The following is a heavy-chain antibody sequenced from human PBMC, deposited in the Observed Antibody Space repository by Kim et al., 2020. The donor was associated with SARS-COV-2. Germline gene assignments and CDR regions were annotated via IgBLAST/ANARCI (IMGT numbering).Heavy chain of an antibody. CDR3: ARPISSSGWYVY. D-gene: IGHD6-19*01. V-gene: IGHV4-39*01. CDR2: T. J-gene: IGHJ4*02. Sequence: TYYNPSLKSRVTISVDTSKNQFSLKLSSVTAADTAVHYCARPISSSGWYVYWGQGTLVTVSS.